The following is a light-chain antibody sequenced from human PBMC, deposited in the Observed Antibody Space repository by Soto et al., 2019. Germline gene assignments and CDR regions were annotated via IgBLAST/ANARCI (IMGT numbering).Light chain of an antibody. CDR1: QIVTGTY. J-gene: IGKJ5*01. CDR3: QQYGSSSSIT. V-gene: IGKV3-20*01. Sequence: SPGERATLSCRASQIVTGTYLAWYQQKLGQAPRLLIYGASVRATGIPDRFSGSGSGTDFTLTVSRLEPEDFAVYYCQQYGSSSSITFGQGTRLEIK. CDR2: GAS.